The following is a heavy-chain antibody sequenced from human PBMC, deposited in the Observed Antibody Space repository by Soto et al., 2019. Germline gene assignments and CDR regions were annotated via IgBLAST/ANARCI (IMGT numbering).Heavy chain of an antibody. CDR1: GYTFTRYG. CDR2: ISGYDGRT. J-gene: IGHJ6*02. CDR3: ARALDGYSPYGMDV. Sequence: GASVMVSCKTSGYTFTRYGISWVRQAPGQGLEWMGWISGYDGRTNFAQKVQDRVTMTTDTSTSTVYMELRSLSSDDTAVYYCARALDGYSPYGMDVWGQGTTVTVSS. V-gene: IGHV1-18*01. D-gene: IGHD4-4*01.